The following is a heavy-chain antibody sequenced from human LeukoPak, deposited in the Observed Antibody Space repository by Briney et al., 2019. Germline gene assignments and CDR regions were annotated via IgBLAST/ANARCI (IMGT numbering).Heavy chain of an antibody. Sequence: PSETLSLTCTVSGGSISSYYWSWIRQPPGKGLEWIGYIYYSGSTNYNPSLKSRVTISVDTSKNQFSLKLSSVTAADTAVYYCARGGGYYGSGSQIYYYGMDVWGQGTTVTVSS. J-gene: IGHJ6*02. D-gene: IGHD3-10*01. CDR2: IYYSGST. CDR1: GGSISSYY. V-gene: IGHV4-59*01. CDR3: ARGGGYYGSGSQIYYYGMDV.